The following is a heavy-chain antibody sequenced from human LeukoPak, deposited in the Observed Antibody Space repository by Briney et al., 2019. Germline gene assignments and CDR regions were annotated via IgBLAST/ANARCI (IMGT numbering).Heavy chain of an antibody. CDR2: IYYTGST. CDR3: ARGPAAGTYYYYGMDV. J-gene: IGHJ6*02. CDR1: GGSISSYY. Sequence: KPSETLSLTCTVSGGSISSYYWGWIRQPPGKGLEWIGSIYYTGSTYYNPSLKSRVTISVDTSKNQFSLKVSSVTAADTAVYYCARGPAAGTYYYYGMDVWGQGTTVTVSS. V-gene: IGHV4-39*07. D-gene: IGHD6-13*01.